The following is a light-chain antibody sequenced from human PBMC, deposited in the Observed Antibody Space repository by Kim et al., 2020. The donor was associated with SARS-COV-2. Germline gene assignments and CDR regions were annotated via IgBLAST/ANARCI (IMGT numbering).Light chain of an antibody. V-gene: IGKV1-5*03. J-gene: IGKJ1*01. Sequence: SIGDRITMTCRASQSISSWLAWYQQKPGKPPKLQIYKASSLESGVPSRFSGSASGTEFTLTISSLQPDDFATYYCQQYNSYPWTFGQGTKVDIK. CDR1: QSISSW. CDR2: KAS. CDR3: QQYNSYPWT.